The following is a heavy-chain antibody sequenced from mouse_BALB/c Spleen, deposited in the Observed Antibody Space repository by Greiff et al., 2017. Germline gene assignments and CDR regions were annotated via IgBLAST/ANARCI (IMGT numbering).Heavy chain of an antibody. J-gene: IGHJ4*01. CDR3: ARRGRSHAMDY. CDR2: ISNGGGST. CDR1: GFTFSSYT. Sequence: EVMLVESGGGLVQPGGSLKLSCAASGFTFSSYTMSWVRQTPEKRLEWVAYISNGGGSTYYPDTVKGRFTISRDNAKNTLYLQMSSLKSEDTAMYYCARRGRSHAMDYWGQGTSVTVAS. V-gene: IGHV5-12-2*01.